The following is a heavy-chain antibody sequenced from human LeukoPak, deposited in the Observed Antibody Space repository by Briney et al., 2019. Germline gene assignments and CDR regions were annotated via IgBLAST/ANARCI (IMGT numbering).Heavy chain of an antibody. CDR1: GLPFGDYA. Sequence: PGGSLRLSCTASGLPFGDYAMTWVRQVPGKGLEWLGFIRSKTYGGTAEYAASVKGRFTISRDDSKSIAYVQMNSLKTEDTAVYYCTVQIVPSDNWFDPWGQGTLVTVSS. CDR3: TVQIVPSDNWFDP. D-gene: IGHD1-26*01. CDR2: IRSKTYGGTA. V-gene: IGHV3-49*04. J-gene: IGHJ5*02.